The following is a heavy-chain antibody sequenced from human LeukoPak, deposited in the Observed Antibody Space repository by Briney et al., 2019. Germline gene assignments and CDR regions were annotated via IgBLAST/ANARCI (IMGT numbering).Heavy chain of an antibody. CDR3: ARGQNFDWSLSAWGYYGMDV. V-gene: IGHV3-7*01. CDR2: IKQDGSEK. J-gene: IGHJ6*02. D-gene: IGHD3-9*01. Sequence: GGSLRLSCAASGFTFSSYWMSWVRQAPGKGLEWVANIKQDGSEKYYVDSVKGRFTISRDNAKNSLYLQMNSLRAEDTAVYYCARGQNFDWSLSAWGYYGMDVWGQGTTVTVSS. CDR1: GFTFSSYW.